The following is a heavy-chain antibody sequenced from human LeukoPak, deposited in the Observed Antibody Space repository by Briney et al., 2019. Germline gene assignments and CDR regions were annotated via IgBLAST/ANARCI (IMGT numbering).Heavy chain of an antibody. CDR2: IYHSGST. D-gene: IGHD2-15*01. Sequence: PSETLSLTCTVSGYSISSGYYWGWIRQPPGKGLEWIGSIYHSGSTYYNPSLKSRVTISVDTSKNQFSLKLSSVTAADTAVYYCARAVVVADGYMDVWGKGTTVTVSS. CDR1: GYSISSGYY. J-gene: IGHJ6*03. V-gene: IGHV4-38-2*02. CDR3: ARAVVVADGYMDV.